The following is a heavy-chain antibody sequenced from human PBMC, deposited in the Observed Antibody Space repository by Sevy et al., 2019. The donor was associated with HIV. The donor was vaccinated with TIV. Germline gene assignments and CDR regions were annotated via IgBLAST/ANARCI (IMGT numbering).Heavy chain of an antibody. CDR3: AKDTGELERGNYYGMDV. V-gene: IGHV3-9*01. CDR2: ISWNRGSI. D-gene: IGHD1-1*01. CDR1: GFTFDDYA. Sequence: GGSLRLSCAASGFTFDDYAMHWVRQAPGKGLEWVSGISWNRGSIGYADSVKGRFTISRDNAKNSLYLQMNSLRAEDTALYYCAKDTGELERGNYYGMDVWGQGTTVTVSS. J-gene: IGHJ6*02.